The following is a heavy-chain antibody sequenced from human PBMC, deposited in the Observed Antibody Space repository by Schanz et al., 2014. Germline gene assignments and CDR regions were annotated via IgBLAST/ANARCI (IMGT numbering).Heavy chain of an antibody. Sequence: QVQLQESGPGLVKPSQTLSLTCAVSGVSISSGGYSWTWNRQPPGKGPEWIGYIFYSGSTYYNPSLKSRVTISVDTSKTQFSLKLSSVTAADTAVYYCARGGRTTYNYYYGMDVWGQGTTVTVSS. V-gene: IGHV4-30-4*07. D-gene: IGHD1-1*01. CDR2: IFYSGST. J-gene: IGHJ6*02. CDR3: ARGGRTTYNYYYGMDV. CDR1: GVSISSGGYS.